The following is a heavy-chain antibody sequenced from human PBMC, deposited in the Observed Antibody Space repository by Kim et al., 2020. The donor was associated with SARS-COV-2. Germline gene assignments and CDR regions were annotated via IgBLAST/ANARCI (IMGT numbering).Heavy chain of an antibody. CDR3: ARRMVRGEFYYYGMDV. CDR1: GFTFSSYA. J-gene: IGHJ6*02. CDR2: ISGSGGST. V-gene: IGHV3-23*01. Sequence: GGSLRLSCAASGFTFSSYAMSWVRQAPGKGLEWVSAISGSGGSTYYADSVKGRFTISRDNSKNTLYLQMNSLRAEDTAVYYCARRMVRGEFYYYGMDVWGQGTTVTVSS. D-gene: IGHD3-10*01.